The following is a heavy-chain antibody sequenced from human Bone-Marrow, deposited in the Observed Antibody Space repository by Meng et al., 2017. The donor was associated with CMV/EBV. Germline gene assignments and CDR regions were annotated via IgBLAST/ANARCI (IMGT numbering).Heavy chain of an antibody. CDR3: AHNLAPGSQPSQLYYCDY. V-gene: IGHV2-5*01. CDR2: IHWNDDK. Sequence: SGPTLVQPLQTLTLTCTLSGFSLTTSGVGVGWIRQPPGKALEWLALIHWNDDKRYNPSLQSRLTVTKDTSKNQVVLTMTNVDLVDTATYYCAHNLAPGSQPSQLYYCDYWGQGTLVTVSS. J-gene: IGHJ4*02. D-gene: IGHD3-10*01. CDR1: GFSLTTSGVG.